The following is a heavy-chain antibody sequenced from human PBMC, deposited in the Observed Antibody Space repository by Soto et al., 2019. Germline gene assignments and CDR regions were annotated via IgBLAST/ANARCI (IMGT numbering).Heavy chain of an antibody. Sequence: SLRLSCAASGFTFSSYAMHWVRQAPGKGLEWVAVISYDGSNKYYADSVKGRFTISRDNSKNTLYLQMNSLGAEDTAVYYCARDKAAGPHYYYGMDAWGQGTTVTVSS. J-gene: IGHJ6*02. CDR1: GFTFSSYA. V-gene: IGHV3-30-3*01. CDR2: ISYDGSNK. CDR3: ARDKAAGPHYYYGMDA. D-gene: IGHD6-13*01.